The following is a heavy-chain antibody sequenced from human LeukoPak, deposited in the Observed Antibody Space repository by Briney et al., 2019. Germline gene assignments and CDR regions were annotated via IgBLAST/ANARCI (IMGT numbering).Heavy chain of an antibody. CDR3: ARHAQVAAGTFDY. CDR2: IYYSGST. Sequence: SETLSLTCTVSGGSISGYYWSWIRQPPGKGLEWIGYIYYSGSTNYNPSLKSRVTISVDTSKNQFSLKLSSVTAADTAVYYCARHAQVAAGTFDYWGQGTLVTVSS. V-gene: IGHV4-59*08. CDR1: GGSISGYY. J-gene: IGHJ4*02. D-gene: IGHD6-13*01.